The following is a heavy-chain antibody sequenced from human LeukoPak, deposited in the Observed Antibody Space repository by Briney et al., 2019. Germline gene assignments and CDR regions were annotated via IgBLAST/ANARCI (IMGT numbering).Heavy chain of an antibody. Sequence: SVTVSCKASGGTFSSYAISWVRQAPGQGLEWMGGIIPIFGTANYAQKFQGRVTITADESTSTAYMELSSLRSEDTAVYYCARVAYVDIVATTKYYYGMDVWGQGTTVTVSS. CDR1: GGTFSSYA. V-gene: IGHV1-69*01. J-gene: IGHJ6*02. D-gene: IGHD5-12*01. CDR3: ARVAYVDIVATTKYYYGMDV. CDR2: IIPIFGTA.